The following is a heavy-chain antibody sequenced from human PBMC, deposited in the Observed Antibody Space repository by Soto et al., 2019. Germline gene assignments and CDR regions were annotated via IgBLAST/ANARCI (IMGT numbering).Heavy chain of an antibody. V-gene: IGHV3-23*01. CDR2: MTDSVYTS. D-gene: IGHD6-19*01. CDR1: GFTCSRFV. J-gene: IGHJ4*02. Sequence: LRLSCSASGFTCSRFVMSCVRQAPGKGVEWVAYMTDSVYTSNEADSVKDRFTISRDNSKRTLYLQMNNLRTEDTAIYYCAQNGQWLATPPVAWGQGSLVTVSS. CDR3: AQNGQWLATPPVA.